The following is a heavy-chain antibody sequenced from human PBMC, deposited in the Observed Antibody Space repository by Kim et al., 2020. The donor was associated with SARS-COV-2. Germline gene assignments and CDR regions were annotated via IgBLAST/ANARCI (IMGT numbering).Heavy chain of an antibody. CDR3: ARDRGAASARLGYLDY. CDR2: IWYDGSIT. D-gene: IGHD6-6*01. V-gene: IGHV3-33*01. CDR1: GFSFSSYG. J-gene: IGHJ4*01. Sequence: GGSLRLSCAASGFSFSSYGMHWVRQAPGKGLEWVAIIWYDGSITYYADSVKGRFTISRDNSKNTLYLQMNSLGAEDTAVYYCARDRGAASARLGYLDYWG.